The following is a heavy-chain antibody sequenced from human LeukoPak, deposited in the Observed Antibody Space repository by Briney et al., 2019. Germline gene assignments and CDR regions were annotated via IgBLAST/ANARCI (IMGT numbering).Heavy chain of an antibody. CDR1: GGSISSSSYY. CDR2: IYYSGST. Sequence: NTSETLSLTCTVSGGSISSSSYYWGWIRQPPGKGLEWIGSIYYSGSTYYNPSLKSRVTISVDTSKNQFSLKLSSVTAADTAVYYCARERSAAGTDYYYYYCMDVWGKGTTVTVSS. V-gene: IGHV4-39*07. D-gene: IGHD6-13*01. CDR3: ARERSAAGTDYYYYYCMDV. J-gene: IGHJ6*03.